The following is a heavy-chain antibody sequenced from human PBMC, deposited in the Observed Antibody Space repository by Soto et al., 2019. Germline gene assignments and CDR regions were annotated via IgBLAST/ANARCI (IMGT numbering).Heavy chain of an antibody. V-gene: IGHV3-23*01. J-gene: IGHJ4*02. CDR2: ITGSGDST. Sequence: EVQLLESGGGLVQPGGSLRLSCAVSGFTFSSHAMSWVRQAPGKGLECVSSITGSGDSTSYADSVKGRFTISRDKSKSTLYLQMTSRRAEDTAVYYCAKDLQFSGWLSAQTFDYWGQGTQVTVSS. CDR3: AKDLQFSGWLSAQTFDY. D-gene: IGHD6-19*01. CDR1: GFTFSSHA.